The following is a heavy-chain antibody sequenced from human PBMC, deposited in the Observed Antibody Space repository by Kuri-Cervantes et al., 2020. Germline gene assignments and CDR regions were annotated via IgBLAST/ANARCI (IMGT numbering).Heavy chain of an antibody. CDR2: ISWNSGSI. CDR3: AKSGGSSWSTFDT. CDR1: GFNFDDYA. V-gene: IGHV3-9*01. Sequence: SLKISCAASGFNFDDYAMHWVRQAPGKGLEWVSGISWNSGSIGYADSVKGRFTISRDNAKNSLYLQMNSLRAEDTALYYCAKSGGSSWSTFDTWGQGTLVTVSS. J-gene: IGHJ5*02. D-gene: IGHD6-13*01.